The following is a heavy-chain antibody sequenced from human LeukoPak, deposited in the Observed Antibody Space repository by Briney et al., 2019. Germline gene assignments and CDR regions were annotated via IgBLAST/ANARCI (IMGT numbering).Heavy chain of an antibody. CDR1: GGTFISYA. D-gene: IGHD3-22*01. J-gene: IGHJ6*02. CDR3: ARNYYDSSGYGIDYYYYYGMDV. Sequence: SVKVSCKASGGTFISYAISWVRQAPGQGLEWMGGIIPIFGTANYAQKFQGRVTITADESTSTAYMELSSLRSEDTAVYYCARNYYDSSGYGIDYYYYYGMDVWGQGTTVTVSS. V-gene: IGHV1-69*13. CDR2: IIPIFGTA.